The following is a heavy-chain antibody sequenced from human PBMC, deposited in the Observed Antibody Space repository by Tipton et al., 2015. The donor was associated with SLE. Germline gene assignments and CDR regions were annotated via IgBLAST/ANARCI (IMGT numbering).Heavy chain of an antibody. CDR1: GFTFSSYW. J-gene: IGHJ1*01. Sequence: SLRLSCAASGFTFSSYWMSWVRQAPGKGLEWVANIKQDGSEKYYVDSVKGRFTISRDNAKNSLYLQMNSLRAEDTAVYYCARDSSGWYWSFQHWGQGTLVTVSS. CDR2: IKQDGSEK. D-gene: IGHD6-19*01. V-gene: IGHV3-7*01. CDR3: ARDSSGWYWSFQH.